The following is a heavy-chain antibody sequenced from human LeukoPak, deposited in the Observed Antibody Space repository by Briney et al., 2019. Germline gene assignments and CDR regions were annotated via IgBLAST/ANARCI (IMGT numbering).Heavy chain of an antibody. D-gene: IGHD3-10*01. CDR1: GFTVSSNY. CDR3: ARAVGSGSGDY. Sequence: GGSLRLSCAASGFTVSSNYMSWVRQAPGKGLEWVSVIYSGGSTYYADSVKGRFTISRGNSKNTLYLQMNSLRAEDTAVYYSARAVGSGSGDYWGQGTLVTVSS. J-gene: IGHJ4*02. V-gene: IGHV3-53*01. CDR2: IYSGGST.